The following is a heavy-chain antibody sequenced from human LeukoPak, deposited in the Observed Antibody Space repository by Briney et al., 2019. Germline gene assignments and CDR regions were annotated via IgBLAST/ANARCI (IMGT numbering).Heavy chain of an antibody. J-gene: IGHJ3*02. D-gene: IGHD5-12*01. CDR3: AKELNGYEIDDDAFDI. CDR1: GVTFSSYA. CDR2: ISGSGGTT. Sequence: PPGGSLRLSCAASGVTFSSYAMSWVRQAPGKGLEWVSAISGSGGTTYYADSVKGRFTNSRDNSKNTLYLQMNSLRAEDSAVYYCAKELNGYEIDDDAFDIWGQGTMVTVSS. V-gene: IGHV3-23*01.